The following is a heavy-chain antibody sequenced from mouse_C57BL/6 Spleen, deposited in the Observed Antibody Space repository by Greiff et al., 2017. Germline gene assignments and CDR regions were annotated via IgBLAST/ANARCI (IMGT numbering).Heavy chain of an antibody. V-gene: IGHV1-80*01. CDR3: ARSGYYGSSRGYYAMDY. CDR1: GYAFSSYW. D-gene: IGHD1-1*01. Sequence: VQLQESGAELVKPGASVKISCKASGYAFSSYWMNWVKQRPGKGLEWIGQIYPGDGDTNYNGKFKGKATLTADKSSRTAYMQLSCLTSEDSAVYFCARSGYYGSSRGYYAMDYWGQGTSVTVSS. J-gene: IGHJ4*01. CDR2: IYPGDGDT.